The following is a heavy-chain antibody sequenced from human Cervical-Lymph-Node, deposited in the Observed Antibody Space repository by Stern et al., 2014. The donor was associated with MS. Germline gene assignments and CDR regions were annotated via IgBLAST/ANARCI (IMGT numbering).Heavy chain of an antibody. D-gene: IGHD3-22*01. Sequence: QLQLQESGPGLVKPSETLSLTCTVSGGSISSSSYYWGWIRQPPGKGLEWIGSISSSGSTYYNPSLKSRVTISVDTYTNQFSHKMSSVTAADTAVYYCARWAYSSGWYNWFDPWGQGTLVTVSS. V-gene: IGHV4-39*01. CDR3: ARWAYSSGWYNWFDP. CDR1: GGSISSSSYY. J-gene: IGHJ5*02. CDR2: ISSSGST.